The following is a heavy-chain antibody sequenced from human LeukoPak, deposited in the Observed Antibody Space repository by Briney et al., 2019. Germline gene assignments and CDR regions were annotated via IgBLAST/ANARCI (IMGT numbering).Heavy chain of an antibody. CDR3: ARYCSGGSCYSGAIDY. CDR2: ISSSSSTI. D-gene: IGHD2-15*01. CDR1: GFTFSSYW. V-gene: IGHV3-48*02. J-gene: IGHJ4*02. Sequence: PGGSLRLSCAASGFTFSSYWMSWVRQAPGKGLEWVSYISSSSSTIYYADSVKGRFTISRDNAKNSLYLQMNSLRDEDTAVYYCARYCSGGSCYSGAIDYWGQGTLVTVSS.